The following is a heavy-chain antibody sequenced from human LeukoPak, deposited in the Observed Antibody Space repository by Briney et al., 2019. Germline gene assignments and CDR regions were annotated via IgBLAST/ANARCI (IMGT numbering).Heavy chain of an antibody. CDR2: ISSSSSTI. Sequence: GGSLRLSCAASGFTFSSYSMNWVRQAPGKGLEWVSYISSSSSTIYYADSVKGRFTISRDNAKNSLYLQMNSLRAEDTAVYYCATPYSSSWVTVGFNYWGQGTLVTVSS. D-gene: IGHD6-13*01. CDR3: ATPYSSSWVTVGFNY. V-gene: IGHV3-48*01. J-gene: IGHJ4*02. CDR1: GFTFSSYS.